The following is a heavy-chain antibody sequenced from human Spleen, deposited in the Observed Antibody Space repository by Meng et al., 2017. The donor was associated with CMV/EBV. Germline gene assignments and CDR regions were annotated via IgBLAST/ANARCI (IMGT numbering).Heavy chain of an antibody. CDR3: ARGVPIVSAGTKFDY. V-gene: IGHV1-69*01. CDR1: GDTFSTYA. Sequence: GDTFSTYAFSWMRRAPGQGLEWLGGTNPVLGTTNYAQRFQGRVTITADESMNTVYMELSSLRSEDTAVYYCARGVPIVSAGTKFDYWGQGTLVTVSS. J-gene: IGHJ4*02. CDR2: TNPVLGTT. D-gene: IGHD6-13*01.